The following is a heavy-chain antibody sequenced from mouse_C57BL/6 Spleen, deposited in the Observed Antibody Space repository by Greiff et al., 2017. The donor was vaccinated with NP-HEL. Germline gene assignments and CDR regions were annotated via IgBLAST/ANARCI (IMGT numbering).Heavy chain of an antibody. CDR2: IYPGNSDN. CDR1: GYTFTSYW. Sequence: VQLQQSGTVLARPGASVKMSCKTSGYTFTSYWMHWVKQRPGQGLEWIGAIYPGNSDNSYNQKFKGKAKLTAVTSASTAYMELSSLTNEDSAVYYGTRERDIYYGNYGNYFDYWGQGTTLTVSA. V-gene: IGHV1-5*01. CDR3: TRERDIYYGNYGNYFDY. J-gene: IGHJ2*01. D-gene: IGHD2-1*01.